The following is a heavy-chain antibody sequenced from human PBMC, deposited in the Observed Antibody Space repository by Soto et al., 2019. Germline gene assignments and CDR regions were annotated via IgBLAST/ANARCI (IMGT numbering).Heavy chain of an antibody. J-gene: IGHJ6*02. V-gene: IGHV3-23*01. CDR1: GFTFSSYA. CDR3: AKADGQLYYYYGMDV. D-gene: IGHD1-1*01. CDR2: ISGSGGST. Sequence: PGGSLRLSCAASGFTFSSYAMSWVRQAPGKGLEWVSAISGSGGSTYYADSVKGRFTISRDNSKNTLYLQMNSLRAEDTAVYYCAKADGQLYYYYGMDVWGQGTTVTVSS.